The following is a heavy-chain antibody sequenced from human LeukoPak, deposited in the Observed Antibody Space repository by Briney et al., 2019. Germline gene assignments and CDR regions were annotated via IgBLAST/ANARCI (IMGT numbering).Heavy chain of an antibody. V-gene: IGHV3-23*01. D-gene: IGHD2-2*01. CDR1: GFTFSSYV. J-gene: IGHJ5*02. CDR3: AKGGYCSSTSCYVGWFDP. CDR2: ISGGGGST. Sequence: GGSLRLSCAASGFTFSSYVMNWVRQAPGKGLEWVSVISGGGGSTYYADCVKGRFTISRDNSKNTLFLKMNSLKAEDTAVYYCAKGGYCSSTSCYVGWFDPWGQGTLVTVSS.